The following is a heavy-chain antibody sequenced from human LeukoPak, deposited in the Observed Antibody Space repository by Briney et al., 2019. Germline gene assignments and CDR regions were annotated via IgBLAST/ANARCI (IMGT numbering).Heavy chain of an antibody. Sequence: GGSLRLSCAASGFTFSNYWMSWVRQAPGKGLEWVANIKPDGSEKYHVDSVKGRFTISRDNAKNSLFLQMNSLRAEDTAVYYCAREFSIYCSSTSCPNDYWGQGTLVTVSS. CDR1: GFTFSNYW. D-gene: IGHD2-2*01. CDR3: AREFSIYCSSTSCPNDY. CDR2: IKPDGSEK. V-gene: IGHV3-7*01. J-gene: IGHJ4*02.